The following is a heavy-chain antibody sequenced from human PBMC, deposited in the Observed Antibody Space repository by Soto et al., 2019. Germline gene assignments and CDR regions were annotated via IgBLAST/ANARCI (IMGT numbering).Heavy chain of an antibody. CDR2: ISGSGGGT. CDR1: GFSFSTYA. CDR3: AKVSLGATTITDYYYYGLDV. D-gene: IGHD1-26*01. Sequence: PGGSLRLSCAASGFSFSTYAMTWVRQAPGKGLEWVSAISGSGGGTYYADSVRGRFTISRDNSKNTLYLQMNNLRAEDTAVYYCAKVSLGATTITDYYYYGLDVWGQGTTVTVSS. J-gene: IGHJ6*02. V-gene: IGHV3-23*01.